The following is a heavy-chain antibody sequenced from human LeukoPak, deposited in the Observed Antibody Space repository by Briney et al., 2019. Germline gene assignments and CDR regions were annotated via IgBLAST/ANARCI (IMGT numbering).Heavy chain of an antibody. CDR3: ARDNGYCTNGVCYGNYYGMDV. J-gene: IGHJ6*02. Sequence: GGSLRLSCAASGFTFRSHGMHWVRQAPGKGLEWVAGIWYDGSNEDYADSVKGRFTISRDNSKNTLYLQMNSLRVEDTAVYYCARDNGYCTNGVCYGNYYGMDVWGQGTTVTVSS. D-gene: IGHD2-8*01. V-gene: IGHV3-33*01. CDR2: IWYDGSNE. CDR1: GFTFRSHG.